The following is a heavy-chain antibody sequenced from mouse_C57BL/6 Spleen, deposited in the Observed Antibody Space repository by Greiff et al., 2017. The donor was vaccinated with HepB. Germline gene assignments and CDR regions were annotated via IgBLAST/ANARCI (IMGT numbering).Heavy chain of an antibody. D-gene: IGHD1-1*01. CDR2: IDPSDIYT. Sequence: VQLQQSGAELVMPGASVKLSCKASGYTFTSYWMHWVKQRPGPGLEWIGEIDPSDIYTNYNQKFKGKSTLTVDISSSTAYMPLSRLTSVDSAVYYCASKGPLYYGKFGDCWGQGASVTVAS. CDR3: ASKGPLYYGKFGDC. V-gene: IGHV1-69*01. J-gene: IGHJ4*01. CDR1: GYTFTSYW.